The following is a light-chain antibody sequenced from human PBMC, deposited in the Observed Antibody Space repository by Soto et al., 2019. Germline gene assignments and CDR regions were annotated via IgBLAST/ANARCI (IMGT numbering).Light chain of an antibody. Sequence: DIQMTQSPSSLSASVGDRVTITCRASQRISSYLNWYQQKPGKAPKLLIYGASSLQSGVPPRFSGSGSGTDFTLTISSLQPEDFATYYCQQSYGIPLTFGGGTTVEIK. V-gene: IGKV1-39*01. CDR3: QQSYGIPLT. CDR1: QRISSY. J-gene: IGKJ4*01. CDR2: GAS.